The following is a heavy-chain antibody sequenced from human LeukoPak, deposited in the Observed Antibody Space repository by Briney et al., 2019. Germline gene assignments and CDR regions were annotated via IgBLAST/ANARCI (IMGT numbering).Heavy chain of an antibody. D-gene: IGHD4/OR15-4a*01. V-gene: IGHV3-48*01. CDR3: ARDPGAFPYFFDY. Sequence: PGGFLRLSCAASGFTLSSYSMNWVRQAPGKGLEWVSYISSSSNTIYYADSVKGRFTISRDNSKNTLYLQMNSLRVEDSAVYFCARDPGAFPYFFDYWGQGILVTVSS. CDR1: GFTLSSYS. J-gene: IGHJ4*02. CDR2: ISSSSNTI.